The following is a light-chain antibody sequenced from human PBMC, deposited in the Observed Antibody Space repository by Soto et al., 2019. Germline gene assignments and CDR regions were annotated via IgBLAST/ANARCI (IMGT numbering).Light chain of an antibody. CDR2: AGS. CDR3: CSYAGSNTYVV. CDR1: SSDVGSYNL. V-gene: IGLV2-23*01. J-gene: IGLJ2*01. Sequence: QSVLTQPASVSGSPGQSITISCTGTSSDVGSYNLVSWYQQHPVKAPKLMIYAGSKRPSGVSNRFSGSKSGNTASLTISGLQAEDEADYYCCSYAGSNTYVVFGGGTKLTVL.